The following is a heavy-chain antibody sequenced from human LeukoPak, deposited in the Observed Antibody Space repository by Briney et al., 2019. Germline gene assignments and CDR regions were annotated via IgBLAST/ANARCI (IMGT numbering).Heavy chain of an antibody. V-gene: IGHV4-59*12. CDR1: GGSISSYY. D-gene: IGHD1-26*01. CDR3: AREGSVRYSGSYRDDAFDI. CDR2: IYYSGST. J-gene: IGHJ3*02. Sequence: SETLSLTCTVSGGSISSYYWSWIRQPPGKGLEWIGYIYYSGSTNYNPSLKSRVTISVDTSKNQFSLKLSSVTAADTAVYYCAREGSVRYSGSYRDDAFDIWGQGTMVTVSS.